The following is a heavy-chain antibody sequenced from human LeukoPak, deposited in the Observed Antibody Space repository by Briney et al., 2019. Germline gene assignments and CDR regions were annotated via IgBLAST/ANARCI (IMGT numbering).Heavy chain of an antibody. CDR1: GGTFTSYD. CDR3: ARHYDYVWEY. Sequence: ASVKVSCKASGGTFTSYDITWVRQAPGQGLEWMGWSRTSNGRTNYAQKFQGRVTMTTDTSTSTAYMELRSLRSDDTAVYYCARHYDYVWEYWGQGTLVTVSS. V-gene: IGHV1-18*01. J-gene: IGHJ4*02. CDR2: SRTSNGRT. D-gene: IGHD3-16*01.